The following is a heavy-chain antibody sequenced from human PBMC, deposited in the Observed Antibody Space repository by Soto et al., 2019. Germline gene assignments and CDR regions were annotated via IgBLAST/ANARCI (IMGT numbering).Heavy chain of an antibody. CDR1: GYTFTSYG. Sequence: ASVKVSCKASGYTFTSYGISWVRQAPGQGLERMGWISAYNGNTNYAQKLQGRVTMTTDTSTSTAYMELRSLRSDDTAVYYCARDQGYSSSWYWDYWGQGTLVTVSS. D-gene: IGHD6-13*01. CDR3: ARDQGYSSSWYWDY. V-gene: IGHV1-18*01. CDR2: ISAYNGNT. J-gene: IGHJ4*02.